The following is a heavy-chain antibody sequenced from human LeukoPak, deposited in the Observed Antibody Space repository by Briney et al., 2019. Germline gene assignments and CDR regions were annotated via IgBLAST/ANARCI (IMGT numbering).Heavy chain of an antibody. Sequence: SESLSLTCTVSGGSVSGYYWSWIRQPPGKGLEWIGYVYYSGSTNYNPSLKSRVTISIDTSKNHFSLKLSSVTAADTAVYYCARQVGRYFDYWGQGTLVSFSS. J-gene: IGHJ4*02. CDR1: GGSVSGYY. CDR3: ARQVGRYFDY. V-gene: IGHV4-59*08. D-gene: IGHD1-26*01. CDR2: VYYSGST.